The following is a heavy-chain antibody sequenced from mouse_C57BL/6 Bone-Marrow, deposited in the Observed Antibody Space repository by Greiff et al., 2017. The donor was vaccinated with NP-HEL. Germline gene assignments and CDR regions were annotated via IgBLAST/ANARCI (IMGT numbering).Heavy chain of an antibody. J-gene: IGHJ3*01. CDR2: ISSGGSYT. D-gene: IGHD2-1*01. Sequence: EVKLVESGGDLVKPGGSLKLSCAASGFTFSSYGMSWVRQTPDKRLEWVATISSGGSYTYYTDSVKGRFTISIDNAKNTLYLQMSRLKSVDTASDYCDRSLNYCNLWFAYWGQGTLVTVSA. V-gene: IGHV5-6*01. CDR1: GFTFSSYG. CDR3: DRSLNYCNLWFAY.